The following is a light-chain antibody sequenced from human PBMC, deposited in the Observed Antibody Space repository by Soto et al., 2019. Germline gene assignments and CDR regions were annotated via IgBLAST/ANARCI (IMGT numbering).Light chain of an antibody. Sequence: DIQMTQSPSTLSASVGDRVTITCRASESIGSWLAWFQQKPGKAPKLLIQKASILESGVPSRFSGSESGTEFTLTISSLQPDDFATYFCQQYSAKWSFGQGTKVEIK. J-gene: IGKJ1*01. CDR1: ESIGSW. CDR2: KAS. V-gene: IGKV1-5*03. CDR3: QQYSAKWS.